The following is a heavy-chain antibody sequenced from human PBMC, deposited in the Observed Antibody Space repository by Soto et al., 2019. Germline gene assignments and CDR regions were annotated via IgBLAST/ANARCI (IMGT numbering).Heavy chain of an antibody. CDR3: WGYYYDSSGYFDY. V-gene: IGHV4-4*02. J-gene: IGHJ4*02. Sequence: TLSLTCAVSGGSISSSNWWSWVRQPPGKGLEWIGEIYHSGSTNYNPSLKSRVTISVDKSKNQFSLKLSSVTAADTAVYYCWGYYYDSSGYFDYWGQGTLVTVSS. CDR2: IYHSGST. D-gene: IGHD3-22*01. CDR1: GGSISSSNW.